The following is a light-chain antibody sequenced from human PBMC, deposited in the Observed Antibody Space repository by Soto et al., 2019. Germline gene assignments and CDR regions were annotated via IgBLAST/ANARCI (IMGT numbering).Light chain of an antibody. CDR3: AAWDDSLNGRV. CDR2: KDS. J-gene: IGLJ3*02. V-gene: IGLV3-25*02. Sequence: SYELTQPPSVSVSPGQTARITCSGDALPKQYAYWYQQKAGQAPVLVIYKDSERPSGIPERFSGSSSGTTVTLTISGLQSEDEADYYCAAWDDSLNGRVFGGGTKLTVL. CDR1: ALPKQY.